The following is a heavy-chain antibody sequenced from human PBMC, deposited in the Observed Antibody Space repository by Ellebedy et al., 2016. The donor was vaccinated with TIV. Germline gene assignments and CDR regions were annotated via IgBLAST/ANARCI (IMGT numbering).Heavy chain of an antibody. D-gene: IGHD3-9*01. J-gene: IGHJ4*02. Sequence: SETLSLTXAVYGGSFSGYYWSWIRQPPGKGLEWIGEINHSGSTNYNPSLKSRVTISVDTSKNHFSLKLSSVTAADTAVYYCAVRRFYEIYDSWGQGTLVTVSS. CDR3: AVRRFYEIYDS. CDR2: INHSGST. V-gene: IGHV4-34*01. CDR1: GGSFSGYY.